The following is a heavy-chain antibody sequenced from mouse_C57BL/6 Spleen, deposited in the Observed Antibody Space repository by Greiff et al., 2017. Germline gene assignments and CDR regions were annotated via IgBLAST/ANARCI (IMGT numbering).Heavy chain of an antibody. D-gene: IGHD1-1*01. CDR2: IDPSDSYT. J-gene: IGHJ2*01. V-gene: IGHV1-69*01. Sequence: QVQLQQPGAELVMPGASVKLSCKASGYTFTSYWMHWVKQRPGQGLEWIGEIDPSDSYTNYNQKFKGKSTLPVDKSSSTAYMQLSSLTSEDSAVYYCATSIYYYGSFWGQGTTLTVSS. CDR3: ATSIYYYGSF. CDR1: GYTFTSYW.